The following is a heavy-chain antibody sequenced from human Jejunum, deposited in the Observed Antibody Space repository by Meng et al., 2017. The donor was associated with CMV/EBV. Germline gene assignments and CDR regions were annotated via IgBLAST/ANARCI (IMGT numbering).Heavy chain of an antibody. CDR3: AKDQGIHGFTMDV. J-gene: IGHJ6*02. V-gene: IGHV3-48*03. Sequence: ASEFTLSNHDMDCVRLAPVKGLGWVSHINRGDSVILYADSVRGRFTISRDVAKNSVYLQMNTLRVEDTGVYYCAKDQGIHGFTMDVWGQGTAVTVSS. CDR2: INRGDSVI. D-gene: IGHD5-24*01. CDR1: EFTLSNHD.